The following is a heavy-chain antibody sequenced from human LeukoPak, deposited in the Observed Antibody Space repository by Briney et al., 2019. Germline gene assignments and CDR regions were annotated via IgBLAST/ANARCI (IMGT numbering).Heavy chain of an antibody. CDR3: AIDEPNYAPYDFDH. Sequence: GGSLRLSCAASRFTFSNAWMSWVRQAPGKGLEWVGRIKSKADGETTDYAAPVKGRFTISRDDSNNMVYLQMNSLKIEDTAVYYCAIDEPNYAPYDFDHWGQGTLVTVSS. CDR1: RFTFSNAW. D-gene: IGHD4/OR15-4a*01. V-gene: IGHV3-15*01. CDR2: IKSKADGETT. J-gene: IGHJ4*02.